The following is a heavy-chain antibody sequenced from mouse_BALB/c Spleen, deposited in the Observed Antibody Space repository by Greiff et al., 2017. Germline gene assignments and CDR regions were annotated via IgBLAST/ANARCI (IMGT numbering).Heavy chain of an antibody. CDR3: ARSDYDGFAY. D-gene: IGHD2-4*01. V-gene: IGHV5-17*02. J-gene: IGHJ3*01. CDR1: GFTFSSFG. CDR2: ISSGSSTI. Sequence: DVMLVESGGGLVQPGGSRKLSCAASGFTFSSFGMHWVRQAPEKGLEWVAYISSGSSTIYYADTVKGRFTISRDNPKNTLFLQMTSLRSEDTAMYYCARSDYDGFAYWGQGTLVTVSA.